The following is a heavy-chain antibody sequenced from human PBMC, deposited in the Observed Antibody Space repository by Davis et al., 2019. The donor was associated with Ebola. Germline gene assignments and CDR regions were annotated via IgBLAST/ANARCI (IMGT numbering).Heavy chain of an antibody. CDR3: ARSYHDILTGYYY. V-gene: IGHV3-30*02. CDR1: RFSFSSYD. CDR2: IRYDGINT. J-gene: IGHJ4*02. Sequence: GESLKISCAASRFSFSSYDMHWVRQAPGKGLERVAFIRYDGINTYSADSVKGRFTISRDNSKNTLYLQMNSLRAEDTAVYYCARSYHDILTGYYYWGQGTLVTVSS. D-gene: IGHD3-9*01.